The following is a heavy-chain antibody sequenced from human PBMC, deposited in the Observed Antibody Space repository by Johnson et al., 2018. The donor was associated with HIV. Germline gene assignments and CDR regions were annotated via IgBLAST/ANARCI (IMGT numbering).Heavy chain of an antibody. CDR1: GIIFSDYY. Sequence: QVQLLESGGGLVKPGGSLRLSCAASGIIFSDYYMSWIRQAPGKGLEWVAVVSYDGSNKYYADSVKGRFTISRDNAKNSLYLQMNSLRAEDTAVYYCARERDPQDAFDIWGQGTMVTVSS. J-gene: IGHJ3*02. V-gene: IGHV3-11*04. CDR2: VSYDGSNK. CDR3: ARERDPQDAFDI.